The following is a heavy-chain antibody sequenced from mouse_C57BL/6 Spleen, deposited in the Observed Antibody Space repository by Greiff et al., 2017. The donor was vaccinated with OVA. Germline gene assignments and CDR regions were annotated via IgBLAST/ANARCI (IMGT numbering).Heavy chain of an antibody. CDR2: IYPGDGDT. CDR1: GYAFSSSW. D-gene: IGHD2-4*01. CDR3: ARGGLRRGDYYAMDY. J-gene: IGHJ4*01. V-gene: IGHV1-82*01. Sequence: QVQLQQSGPELVKPGASVKISCKASGYAFSSSWMNWVKQRPGKGLEWIGRIYPGDGDTNYNGKFKGKATLTADKSSSTAYMQLSSLTSEDSAVYFCARGGLRRGDYYAMDYWGQGTSVTVSS.